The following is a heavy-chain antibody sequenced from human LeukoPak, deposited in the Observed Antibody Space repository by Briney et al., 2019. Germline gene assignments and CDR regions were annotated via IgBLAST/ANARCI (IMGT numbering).Heavy chain of an antibody. CDR1: GYTFTGYY. Sequence: ASVKVSCKASGYTFTGYYMHWVRQAPGQGLEWMGWINPNSGGTNYAQKFQGRVTMTRDTSISTAYMELSSLRSEDTAVYYCAIRVDTAMVHFDYWGQGTLVTVSS. D-gene: IGHD5-18*01. CDR3: AIRVDTAMVHFDY. CDR2: INPNSGGT. V-gene: IGHV1-2*02. J-gene: IGHJ4*02.